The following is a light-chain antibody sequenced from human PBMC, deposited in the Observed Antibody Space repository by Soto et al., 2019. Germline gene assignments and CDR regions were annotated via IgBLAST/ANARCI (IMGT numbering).Light chain of an antibody. Sequence: EIVMTQSPATLSVSPGERATLSCRASQSVRSNLAWYQHKPGQAPRLLIYGASTRVTGIPARFSGSGSGTEFTLTISSLQSEDFAVYYSQQYNNWPPYTFGQGTKLEIK. V-gene: IGKV3-15*01. J-gene: IGKJ2*01. CDR1: QSVRSN. CDR3: QQYNNWPPYT. CDR2: GAS.